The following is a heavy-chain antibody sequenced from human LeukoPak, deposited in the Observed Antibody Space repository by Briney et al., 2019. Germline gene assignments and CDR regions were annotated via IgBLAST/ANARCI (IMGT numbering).Heavy chain of an antibody. Sequence: GGSLGLSCAVSGFIFSGYYMSWVRQAPGKGLEWVSYISSSGSTIYYADSVKGRFTSSRDNAKNLLYLQMNSLRAEDTAVYYCARAQSVAAAWFDPWGQGTLVTVSS. D-gene: IGHD6-13*01. CDR2: ISSSGSTI. CDR1: GFIFSGYY. J-gene: IGHJ5*02. CDR3: ARAQSVAAAWFDP. V-gene: IGHV3-11*01.